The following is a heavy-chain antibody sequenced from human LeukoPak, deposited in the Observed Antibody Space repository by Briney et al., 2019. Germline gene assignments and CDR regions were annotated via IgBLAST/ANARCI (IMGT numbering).Heavy chain of an antibody. D-gene: IGHD6-19*01. V-gene: IGHV1-18*01. CDR3: ANIHPGYSSGWYYFDY. Sequence: GASVKVSCKASGYTFTSYGISWVRQAPGQGLEWMGWISAYNGNTNYAQKLQGRVTMTTDTSTSTAYMELSSLRSEDTAVYYCANIHPGYSSGWYYFDYWGQGTLVTVSS. CDR1: GYTFTSYG. J-gene: IGHJ4*02. CDR2: ISAYNGNT.